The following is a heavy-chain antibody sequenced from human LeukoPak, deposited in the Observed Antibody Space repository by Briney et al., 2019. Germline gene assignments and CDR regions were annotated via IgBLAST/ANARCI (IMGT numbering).Heavy chain of an antibody. CDR3: AKDPHYDYVWGSYPRKDY. CDR1: GFTFSSYA. V-gene: IGHV3-23*01. CDR2: ISGSGGST. Sequence: PGGSLRLSCAASGFTFSSYAMSWVRQAPGKGLEWVSAISGSGGSTYYADSMKGRFTISRDNSKNTLYLQMNSLRAEDTAVYYCAKDPHYDYVWGSYPRKDYWGQGTLVTVSS. J-gene: IGHJ4*02. D-gene: IGHD3-16*02.